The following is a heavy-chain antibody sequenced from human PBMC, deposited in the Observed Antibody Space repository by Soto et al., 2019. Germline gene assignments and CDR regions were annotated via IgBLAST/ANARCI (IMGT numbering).Heavy chain of an antibody. CDR2: IKQDGSEK. CDR1: GFTFSSYW. CDR3: ARPAYYDFWSGYRGVMDV. Sequence: PGGSLRLSCAASGFTFSSYWMSWVRQAPGKGLEWVANIKQDGSEKYYVDSVKGRFTISRDNAKNSLYLQMNSLRAEDTAVYYCARPAYYDFWSGYRGVMDVWGQGTTVTVSS. V-gene: IGHV3-7*01. J-gene: IGHJ6*02. D-gene: IGHD3-3*01.